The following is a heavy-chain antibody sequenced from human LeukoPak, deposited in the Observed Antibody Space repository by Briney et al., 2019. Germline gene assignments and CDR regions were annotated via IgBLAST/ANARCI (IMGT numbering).Heavy chain of an antibody. D-gene: IGHD3-3*01. Sequence: SETLSLTCTVSGGSISSYYWSWIRQPPGKGLEWIGYIYYSGSTNYNPSLKSRVTISVDTSKNQFSLKLSSVTAADTAVYYCARGNFFSGYHLYFDYWGQGTLVTVSS. CDR1: GGSISSYY. J-gene: IGHJ4*02. CDR2: IYYSGST. V-gene: IGHV4-59*01. CDR3: ARGNFFSGYHLYFDY.